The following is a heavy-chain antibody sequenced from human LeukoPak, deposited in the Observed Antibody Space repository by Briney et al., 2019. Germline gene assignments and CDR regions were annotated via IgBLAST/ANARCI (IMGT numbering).Heavy chain of an antibody. CDR1: GFTFDDYA. J-gene: IGHJ6*04. Sequence: PGRSLRLSCAASGFTFDDYAMHWVRQAPGKGLEWVSGISWNSGSIGYADSVKGRFTISRDNAKNSLYLQVNSLRAEDTAVYYCAELGITMIGGVWGKGTTVTISS. D-gene: IGHD3-10*02. CDR2: ISWNSGSI. CDR3: AELGITMIGGV. V-gene: IGHV3-9*01.